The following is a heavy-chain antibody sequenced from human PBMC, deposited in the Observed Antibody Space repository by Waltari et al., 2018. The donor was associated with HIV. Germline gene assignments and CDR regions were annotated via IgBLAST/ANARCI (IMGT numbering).Heavy chain of an antibody. CDR1: GGSFSGYY. CDR2: INHSGST. D-gene: IGHD6-6*01. CDR3: ARVTLYSSSPRDY. Sequence: QVQLQQWGAGLLKPSETLSLTCAVYGGSFSGYYWSWIRQPPGKGLEWIGEINHSGSTNYNPSLKSRVTISVDTSKNQFSLKLSSVTAADTAVYYCARVTLYSSSPRDYWGQGTLVTVSS. J-gene: IGHJ4*02. V-gene: IGHV4-34*01.